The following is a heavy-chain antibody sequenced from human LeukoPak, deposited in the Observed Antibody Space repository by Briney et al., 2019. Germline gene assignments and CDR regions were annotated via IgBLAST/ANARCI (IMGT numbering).Heavy chain of an antibody. Sequence: SETLSLTCTVSGGSISSSSYYWGWIRQPPGKGLEWIGSIYYSGSTYYNPSLKSRVTTSVDTSKNQFSLKLSSVTAADTAVYYCARDSTRLEMATMGGFDYWGQGTLVTVSS. D-gene: IGHD5-24*01. J-gene: IGHJ4*02. CDR3: ARDSTRLEMATMGGFDY. V-gene: IGHV4-39*07. CDR2: IYYSGST. CDR1: GGSISSSSYY.